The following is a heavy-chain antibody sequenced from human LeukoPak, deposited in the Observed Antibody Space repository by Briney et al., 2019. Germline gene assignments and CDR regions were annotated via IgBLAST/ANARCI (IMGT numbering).Heavy chain of an antibody. CDR3: ARGQTASNYDSSGYLSDI. CDR2: MNPNSGNT. Sequence: ASVKVSCKASGYTFTSYDINWVRQATGQGLEWMGWMNPNSGNTGYAQKFQGRVTMTTNTSISTAYMELSSLRSEDTAVYFCARGQTASNYDSSGYLSDIWGQGTMVTVSP. J-gene: IGHJ3*02. V-gene: IGHV1-8*01. CDR1: GYTFTSYD. D-gene: IGHD3-22*01.